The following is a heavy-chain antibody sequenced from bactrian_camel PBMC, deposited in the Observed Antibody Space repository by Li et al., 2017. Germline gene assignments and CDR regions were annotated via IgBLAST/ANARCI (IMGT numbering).Heavy chain of an antibody. CDR1: GNTGSSLW. V-gene: IGHV3-3*01. D-gene: IGHD1*01. J-gene: IGHJ4*01. CDR2: IAVVSGFT. Sequence: HVQLVESGGGSVQPGGSLRLSCAASGNTGSSLWMGWFRQLPGKERDAVAAIAVVSGFTYYADSVKGRFTMSRDDAKNTVYLQMNMLKPEDTAMYYCAGIGPCGEGRWPRLPSADEMDNWGQGTQVTVS. CDR3: AGIGPCGEGRWPRLPSADEMDN.